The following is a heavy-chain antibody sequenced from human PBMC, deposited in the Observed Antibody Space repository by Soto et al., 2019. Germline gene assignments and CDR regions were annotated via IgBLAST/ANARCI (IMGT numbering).Heavy chain of an antibody. J-gene: IGHJ3*02. CDR1: GFTFSSYA. V-gene: IGHV3-64*01. Sequence: GGSLRLSCAASGFTFSSYAMHWVRQAPGKGLEYVSAISSNGGSTYYANSVKGRFTISRDNSKNTLYLQMGSLRAEDMAVYYCARGDVGQWLVRAPAFDIWGQGTMVTVSS. D-gene: IGHD6-19*01. CDR3: ARGDVGQWLVRAPAFDI. CDR2: ISSNGGST.